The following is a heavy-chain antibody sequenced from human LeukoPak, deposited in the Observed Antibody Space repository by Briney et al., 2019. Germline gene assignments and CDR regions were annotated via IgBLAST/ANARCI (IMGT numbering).Heavy chain of an antibody. D-gene: IGHD5-12*01. J-gene: IGHJ6*02. CDR2: ISAYNGNT. CDR1: GYTFTSYG. V-gene: IGHV1-18*01. Sequence: GSVKVSCKASGYTFTSYGISWVRQAPGQGLEWMGWISAYNGNTNYAQKLQGRVTMTTDTSTSTAYMELRSLRSDDTAVYYCAREGEGMVATPYYYYYYGMDVWGQGTTVTVSS. CDR3: AREGEGMVATPYYYYYYGMDV.